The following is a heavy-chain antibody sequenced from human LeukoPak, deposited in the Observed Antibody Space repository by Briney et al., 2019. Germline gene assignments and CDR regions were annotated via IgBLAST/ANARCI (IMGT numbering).Heavy chain of an antibody. Sequence: PSETLSRTCTVCGGFISDYYWSWIRQPQGKDLEWIEYINYSGTTFYNPSLKSRVTISADTSKNQFSLKLSSVTAADTAVYYCARGLRGVRGEIGCWGQGTLVTVSS. CDR1: GGFISDYY. V-gene: IGHV4-59*01. D-gene: IGHD3-10*01. CDR2: INYSGTT. CDR3: ARGLRGVRGEIGC. J-gene: IGHJ4*02.